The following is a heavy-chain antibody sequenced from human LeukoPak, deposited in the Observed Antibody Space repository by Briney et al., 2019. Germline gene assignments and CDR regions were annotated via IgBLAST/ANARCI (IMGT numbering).Heavy chain of an antibody. CDR3: ARGRGYYDFWSGYYTSNWFDP. D-gene: IGHD3-3*01. Sequence: PGGSLRLSCAASGFTFSSYGMHWVRQAPGKGLEWVAVIWYDGSNKYYADSVKGRFTISRDNSKSTLYLQMNSLRAEDTAVYYCARGRGYYDFWSGYYTSNWFDPWGQGTLVTVSS. CDR1: GFTFSSYG. J-gene: IGHJ5*02. CDR2: IWYDGSNK. V-gene: IGHV3-33*01.